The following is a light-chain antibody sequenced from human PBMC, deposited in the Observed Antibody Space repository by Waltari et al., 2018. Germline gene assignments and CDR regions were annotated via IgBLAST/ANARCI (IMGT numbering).Light chain of an antibody. Sequence: DIQMTQSPPTLSASVGDSVPVTCRASQSISIWLAWYQQKPGKAPNPLIYKASTLDSGVPSRFSGSASGREFTLTISSLQAEDFGTYYCQQYSSFPLSFGGGTNIVIK. CDR3: QQYSSFPLS. CDR1: QSISIW. CDR2: KAS. V-gene: IGKV1-5*03. J-gene: IGKJ4*01.